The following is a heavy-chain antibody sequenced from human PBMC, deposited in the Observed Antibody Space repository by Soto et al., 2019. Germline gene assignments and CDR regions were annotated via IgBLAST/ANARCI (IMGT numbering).Heavy chain of an antibody. J-gene: IGHJ6*02. CDR2: ISSSSSYI. V-gene: IGHV3-21*01. CDR3: ARDEIYDFWSGRVYGMDV. CDR1: GFTFSSYS. D-gene: IGHD3-3*01. Sequence: GGSLRLSCAASGFTFSSYSMNWVRQAPGKGLEWVSSISSSSSYIYYADSVKGRFTISRDNAKNSLYLQMNSLRAEDTAVYYFARDEIYDFWSGRVYGMDVWGQGTTVTVSS.